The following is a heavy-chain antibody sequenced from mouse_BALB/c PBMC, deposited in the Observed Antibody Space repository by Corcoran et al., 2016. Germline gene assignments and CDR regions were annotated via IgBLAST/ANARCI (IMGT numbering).Heavy chain of an antibody. V-gene: IGHV9-3-1*01. J-gene: IGHJ3*01. CDR2: INTYTGEP. CDR3: ARGAITTATGFAY. D-gene: IGHD1-2*01. CDR1: GYTFTNYG. Sequence: QIQLVQSGPELKKPGETVKISCKASGYTFTNYGMNWVKQAPGKGLKWMGWINTYTGEPTYADDFKGRFAFSLETSASTAYLQINNLKNEDTATYFCARGAITTATGFAYWGQGTLVTVSA.